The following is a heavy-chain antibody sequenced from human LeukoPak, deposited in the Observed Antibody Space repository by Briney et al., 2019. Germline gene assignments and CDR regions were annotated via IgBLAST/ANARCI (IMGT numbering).Heavy chain of an antibody. D-gene: IGHD6-13*01. CDR2: ISAYNGNT. V-gene: IGHV1-18*01. CDR3: ARDATGRSWYSLGYFDY. CDR1: GYTFTSYG. Sequence: ASVKVSCKASGYTFTSYGISWVRQAPGQGLEWMGWISAYNGNTNYAQKLQGRVTMTTDTSTSTAYMELRSLRSDDTAVYYCARDATGRSWYSLGYFDYWGQGTLVTVSS. J-gene: IGHJ4*02.